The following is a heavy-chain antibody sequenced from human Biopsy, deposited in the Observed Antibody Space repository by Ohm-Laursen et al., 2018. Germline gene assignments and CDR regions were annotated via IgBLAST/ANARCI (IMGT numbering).Heavy chain of an antibody. CDR2: IFKDGNN. J-gene: IGHJ4*02. CDR1: GYSISSDYR. CDR3: ARVGSGWAPFDK. D-gene: IGHD6-19*01. V-gene: IGHV4-38-2*01. Sequence: TLSLTCAVSGYSISSDYRWGWIRQAPGKTLEWLGNIFKDGNNHYNPSLRRRLIISIDTSKNQFSLMMTSVSGADTAVYFCARVGSGWAPFDKWGPGTLVTVSS.